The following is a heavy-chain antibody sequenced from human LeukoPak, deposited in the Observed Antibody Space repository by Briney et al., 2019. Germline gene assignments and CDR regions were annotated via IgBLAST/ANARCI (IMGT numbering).Heavy chain of an antibody. CDR2: ISAYNGNT. CDR1: GYTFTSYG. V-gene: IGHV1-18*01. D-gene: IGHD3-9*01. Sequence: ASVRVSCKASGYTFTSYGISWVRQAPGQGLEWMVWISAYNGNTNYAQKLQGRVTMATDTSASTAYMELRSLRSDDTAVYYCAAGYFDWLSPHYYYYYGMDVWGQGTTVTVSS. J-gene: IGHJ6*02. CDR3: AAGYFDWLSPHYYYYYGMDV.